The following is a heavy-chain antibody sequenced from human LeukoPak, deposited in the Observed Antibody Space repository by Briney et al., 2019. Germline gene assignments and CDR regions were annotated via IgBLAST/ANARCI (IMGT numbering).Heavy chain of an antibody. CDR1: AFTFSSYT. Sequence: GGSLRLSCAASAFTFSSYTMSWVRQAPGKGREWVSAISKSGGSTYYADSVKGRFTISRDNSKNTLYLQMNSLRAEDTAVYYCAKDGYVSWAYQLSHFDYWGQGTLVTVSS. CDR3: AKDGYVSWAYQLSHFDY. J-gene: IGHJ4*02. D-gene: IGHD2-2*03. CDR2: ISKSGGST. V-gene: IGHV3-23*01.